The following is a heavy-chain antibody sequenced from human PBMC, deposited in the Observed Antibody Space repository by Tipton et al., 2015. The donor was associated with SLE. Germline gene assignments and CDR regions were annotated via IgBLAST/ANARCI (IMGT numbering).Heavy chain of an antibody. CDR3: AKDIWVGAAAGGLDS. V-gene: IGHV3-43D*04. D-gene: IGHD6-13*01. CDR1: GFTFDDYA. Sequence: LRLSCAASGFTFDDYAMHWVRQSTGKGLKWVSLISWDGGSTFYADSVKGRFTISRDNSQNSLYLQMNSVRPEDTGLYYCAKDIWVGAAAGGLDSWGQGTLVTVSS. CDR2: ISWDGGST. J-gene: IGHJ4*02.